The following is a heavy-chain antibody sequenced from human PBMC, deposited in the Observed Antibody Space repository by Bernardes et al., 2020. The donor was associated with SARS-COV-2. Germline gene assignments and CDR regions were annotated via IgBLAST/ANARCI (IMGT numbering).Heavy chain of an antibody. J-gene: IGHJ4*02. Sequence: SVKVSCKASGYTFTGYYMHWVRQAPGQGLEWMGWINPNSGGTNYAQKFQGRVTMTRDTSISTAYMELSRLRSDDTAVYYCARDPHRFYTRHFDYWGQGTLVTVSS. CDR2: INPNSGGT. V-gene: IGHV1-2*02. CDR1: GYTFTGYY. CDR3: ARDPHRFYTRHFDY. D-gene: IGHD2-2*02.